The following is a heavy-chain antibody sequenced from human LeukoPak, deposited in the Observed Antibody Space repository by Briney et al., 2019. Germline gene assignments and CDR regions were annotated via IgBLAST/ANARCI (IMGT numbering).Heavy chain of an antibody. Sequence: SETLSLTCAVYGGSFSGYYWSWVRQPPGKGLEWIGEIYHSGSTNYNPSLKSRVTISVDKSKNQFSLKLSSVTAADTAVYYCARVPRSYYYYYYMDVWGKGTTVTVSS. CDR1: GGSFSGYY. V-gene: IGHV4-34*01. CDR3: ARVPRSYYYYYYMDV. J-gene: IGHJ6*03. CDR2: IYHSGST.